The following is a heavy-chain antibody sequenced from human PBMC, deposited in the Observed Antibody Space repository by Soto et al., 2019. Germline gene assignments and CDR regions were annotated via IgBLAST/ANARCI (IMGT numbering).Heavy chain of an antibody. Sequence: EVQLLESGGGLVQPGGSLRLSCAASGFTFSSYAMSWVRQAPGQGLEWVSAISGSGGSTYYADSVKGRFTISRDNSKNTLYLQMNSLRAEDTAVYYCAKTESAVTTLGWVNYWGQGTLVTVSS. CDR2: ISGSGGST. CDR1: GFTFSSYA. V-gene: IGHV3-23*01. J-gene: IGHJ4*02. D-gene: IGHD4-17*01. CDR3: AKTESAVTTLGWVNY.